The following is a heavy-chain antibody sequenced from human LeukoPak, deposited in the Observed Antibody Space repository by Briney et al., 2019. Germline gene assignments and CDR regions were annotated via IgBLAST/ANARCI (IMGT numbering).Heavy chain of an antibody. D-gene: IGHD2-21*02. Sequence: GGSLRLSCAASGFTFSSYWMHWVRQAPGKGLVWVSRINSDGSSTSYADSVKGRFTISRDNTKNTMYLQMNSLRAEDTAIYYCAKGKGAVCDRDCPSRILVSWGQGTLVTVSS. J-gene: IGHJ5*02. V-gene: IGHV3-74*01. CDR1: GFTFSSYW. CDR2: INSDGSST. CDR3: AKGKGAVCDRDCPSRILVS.